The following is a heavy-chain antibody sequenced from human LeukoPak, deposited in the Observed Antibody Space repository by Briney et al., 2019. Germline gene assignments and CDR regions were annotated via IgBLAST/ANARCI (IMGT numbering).Heavy chain of an antibody. CDR1: GYTFTSYG. J-gene: IGHJ1*01. D-gene: IGHD3-3*01. Sequence: SVKVSCKASGYTFTSYGISWVRQAPGQGPEWMGGITPMFGTAKYAQKFQGRVTITADESTSTAYMELSSLGSEDTAVYYCARDSSDFRSLIPHWGQGTLVTVSS. CDR3: ARDSSDFRSLIPH. V-gene: IGHV1-69*13. CDR2: ITPMFGTA.